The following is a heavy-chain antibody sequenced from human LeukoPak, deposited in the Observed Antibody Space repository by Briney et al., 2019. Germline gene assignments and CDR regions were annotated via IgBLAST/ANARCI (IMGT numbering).Heavy chain of an antibody. J-gene: IGHJ4*02. D-gene: IGHD1-1*01. CDR2: IKRDGSDK. CDR1: GFPSSSYW. Sequence: GGSLRLSCAAPGFPSSSYWMSWVRQAPGKGLEWVANIKRDGSDKYYVDSVKGRCTISRENAKNSLYLQLTSLRADDPAVYYCARLSGRTVFDYWGQGTLVTVSS. V-gene: IGHV3-7*01. CDR3: ARLSGRTVFDY.